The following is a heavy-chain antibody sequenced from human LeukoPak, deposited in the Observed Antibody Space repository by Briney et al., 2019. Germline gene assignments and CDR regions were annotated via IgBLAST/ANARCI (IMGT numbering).Heavy chain of an antibody. D-gene: IGHD3-9*01. CDR2: INRDGSER. CDR1: GFTFSNYW. V-gene: IGHV3-7*01. Sequence: GGSLRLSCAASGFTFSNYWMTWVRQAPGKGLEWVANINRDGSERYYVDSVKGRFTISRDDAKSSLYLQMNSLRAEDTAVYYCAREAPIDYDILTGYSMSNWFDPWGQGTLVTVSS. CDR3: AREAPIDYDILTGYSMSNWFDP. J-gene: IGHJ5*02.